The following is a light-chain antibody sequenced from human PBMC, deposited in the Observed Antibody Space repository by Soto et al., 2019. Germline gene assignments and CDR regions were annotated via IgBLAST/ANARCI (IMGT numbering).Light chain of an antibody. V-gene: IGLV2-14*01. CDR1: SSDVGGYNY. CDR2: DVS. J-gene: IGLJ2*01. CDR3: SSYTSSSTVV. Sequence: QSVLTQPASVSGSPGQSITISCTGTSSDVGGYNYVSWYQQHPGKAPKLMIYDVSNRPSGVSNRFSGSKSGNTASLTISGLQAEDEADYYCSSYTSSSTVVFCGGTQLTVL.